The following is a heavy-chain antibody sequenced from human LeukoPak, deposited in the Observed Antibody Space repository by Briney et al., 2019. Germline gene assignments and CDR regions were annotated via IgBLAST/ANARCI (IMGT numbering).Heavy chain of an antibody. CDR2: ISSSSGYI. J-gene: IGHJ4*02. CDR1: GFTFSSYS. Sequence: PGGSLRLSCAASGFTFSSYSMNWVRQTPGKGLEWVSSISSSSGYINYADSVKGRFTVSRDNAKNSLYLQMNSLRAEDMAVYYCARDSGYCSSTGCYVHYFDYWGQGTLVTVSS. D-gene: IGHD2-2*01. CDR3: ARDSGYCSSTGCYVHYFDY. V-gene: IGHV3-21*01.